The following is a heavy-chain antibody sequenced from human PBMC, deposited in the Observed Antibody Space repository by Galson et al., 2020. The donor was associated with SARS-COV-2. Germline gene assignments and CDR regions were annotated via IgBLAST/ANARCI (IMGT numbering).Heavy chain of an antibody. D-gene: IGHD2-21*01. CDR3: ARGRDDGGWGSGYFDY. CDR2: IWYDGSNK. V-gene: IGHV3-33*01. Sequence: GGSLRLSCAASGFTFSSYGMHWVRQAPGKGLEWVAVIWYDGSNKYYADSVKGRFTISRDNSKNTLYLQMNSLRAEDTAVYYCARGRDDGGWGSGYFDYWGQGTLVTVSS. CDR1: GFTFSSYG. J-gene: IGHJ4*02.